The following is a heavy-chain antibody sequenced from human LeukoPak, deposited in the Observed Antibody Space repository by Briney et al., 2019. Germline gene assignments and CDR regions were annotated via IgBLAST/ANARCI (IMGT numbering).Heavy chain of an antibody. Sequence: SETLSLTCTVSGGSVSSGSYYWSWIRQPPGKGLEWIGYIYYSGSTNYNPSLKSRVTISVDTSKNQFSLKLSSVTAADTAVYYCARVSVIFGTYYFDYWGQGTLVTVSS. CDR3: ARVSVIFGTYYFDY. CDR2: IYYSGST. D-gene: IGHD3/OR15-3a*01. CDR1: GGSVSSGSYY. V-gene: IGHV4-61*01. J-gene: IGHJ4*02.